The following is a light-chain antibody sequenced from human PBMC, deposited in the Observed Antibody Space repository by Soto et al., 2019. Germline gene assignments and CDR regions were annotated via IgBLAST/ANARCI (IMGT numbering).Light chain of an antibody. CDR1: QGISDN. J-gene: IGKJ3*01. V-gene: IGKV3-15*01. CDR3: QQRSSWPFT. Sequence: ETVMTQSPATLSVSPGERATLSCRASQGISDNLAWYQQKPGQAPRLLMYGASTRATGFPARFSGSGSGTEFTLTISSLQSEDFAVYYCQQRSSWPFTFGPGTKVDIK. CDR2: GAS.